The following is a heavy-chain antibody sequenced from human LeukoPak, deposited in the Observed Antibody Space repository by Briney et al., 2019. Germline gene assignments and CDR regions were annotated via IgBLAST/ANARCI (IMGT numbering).Heavy chain of an antibody. CDR3: ARENYYDSSGYYD. CDR2: IKQDGSEK. V-gene: IGHV3-7*04. CDR1: GFTFSSYW. Sequence: GGSLRPSCAASGFTFSSYWMSWVRQAPGKGLGWVANIKQDGSEKYYVDSVKGRFTISRDNAKNSLYLQMNSLRAEDTAVYYCARENYYDSSGYYDWGQGTLVTVSS. D-gene: IGHD3-22*01. J-gene: IGHJ4*02.